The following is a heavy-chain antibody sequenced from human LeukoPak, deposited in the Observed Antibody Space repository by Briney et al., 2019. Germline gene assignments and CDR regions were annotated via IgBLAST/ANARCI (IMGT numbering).Heavy chain of an antibody. V-gene: IGHV3-9*03. CDR3: ARGRYYHDTSGYYSLDY. CDR1: GFTFDDYA. CDR2: ISWNSNSI. J-gene: IGHJ4*02. Sequence: PGGSLRLSCAASGFTFDDYAMHWVRQAPGKGLEWVSSISWNSNSIDYADSVKGRFTISRDNAKNSLYLQLNSLRAEDMVLYYCARGRYYHDTSGYYSLDYWGQGTLVTVSS. D-gene: IGHD3-22*01.